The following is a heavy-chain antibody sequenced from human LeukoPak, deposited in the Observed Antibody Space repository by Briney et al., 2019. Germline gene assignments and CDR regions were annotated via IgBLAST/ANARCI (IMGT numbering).Heavy chain of an antibody. J-gene: IGHJ4*02. D-gene: IGHD1-7*01. Sequence: GGSLRLSCAASGFTFSSYVMHWVRQAPGKGLEWVAYIRYDGSDKYYADSVKGRFTISRDNSKNTLYLQMNSLRAEDTAVYYCAKDRGMAGTTVDYWGQGTLVTVSS. CDR1: GFTFSSYV. V-gene: IGHV3-30*02. CDR3: AKDRGMAGTTVDY. CDR2: IRYDGSDK.